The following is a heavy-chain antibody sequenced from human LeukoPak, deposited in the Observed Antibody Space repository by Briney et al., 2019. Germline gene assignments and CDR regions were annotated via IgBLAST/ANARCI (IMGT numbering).Heavy chain of an antibody. CDR1: GGSFSGYY. V-gene: IGHV4-34*01. J-gene: IGHJ1*01. Sequence: KSSETLSLTCAAYGGSFSGYYWSWIRQPPGKGLEWIGELNHSGSTNYNPSLKSRVTISVDTSKNQFSLKLSSVTAADTAVYYCARAGIAAAGTIRGVKYFQHWGQGTLVTVSS. CDR2: LNHSGST. D-gene: IGHD6-13*01. CDR3: ARAGIAAAGTIRGVKYFQH.